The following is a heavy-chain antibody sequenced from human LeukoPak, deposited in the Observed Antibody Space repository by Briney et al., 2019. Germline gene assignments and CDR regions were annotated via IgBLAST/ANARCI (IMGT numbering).Heavy chain of an antibody. Sequence: GASVKVSCKASGYTFAVYHMHWVRQAPGQGLEWMGWINPNSGGTNYAQKFQGRVTMTSDTSISTAYMELSRLRPDDTAVYYCARGSSSWPYPSDYWGQGTLVTVSS. CDR2: INPNSGGT. J-gene: IGHJ4*02. V-gene: IGHV1-2*02. CDR3: ARGSSSWPYPSDY. D-gene: IGHD6-13*01. CDR1: GYTFAVYH.